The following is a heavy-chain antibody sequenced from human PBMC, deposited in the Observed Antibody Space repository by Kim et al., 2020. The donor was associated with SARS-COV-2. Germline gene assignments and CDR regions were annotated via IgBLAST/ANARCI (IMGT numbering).Heavy chain of an antibody. CDR2: INTNTGNP. J-gene: IGHJ5*02. Sequence: ASVKVSCKASGYTFTSYAMNWVRQAPGQGLEWMGWINTNTGNPTYAQGFTGRFVFSLDTSVSTAYLQISSLKAEDTAVYYCARDAAGKLWFGDRYGLGDPWGQGTLVTVSS. V-gene: IGHV7-4-1*02. CDR1: GYTFTSYA. CDR3: ARDAAGKLWFGDRYGLGDP. D-gene: IGHD3-10*01.